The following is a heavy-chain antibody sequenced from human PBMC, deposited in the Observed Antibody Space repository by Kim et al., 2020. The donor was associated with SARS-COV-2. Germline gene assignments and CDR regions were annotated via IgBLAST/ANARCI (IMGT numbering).Heavy chain of an antibody. J-gene: IGHJ5*02. Sequence: GGSLRLSCAASGFTFSSYEMNWVRQAPGKGLEWVSYISRRGMAISYADSVKGRFTISRDNAKNSLYLQMNSLRVEDMGVYYCATDCPANLRFDPWGQGTLVTVSS. CDR2: ISRRGMAI. CDR3: ATDCPANLRFDP. V-gene: IGHV3-48*03. CDR1: GFTFSSYE.